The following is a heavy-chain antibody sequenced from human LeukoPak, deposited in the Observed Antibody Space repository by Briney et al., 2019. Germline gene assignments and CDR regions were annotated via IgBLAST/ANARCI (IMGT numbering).Heavy chain of an antibody. D-gene: IGHD1-26*01. Sequence: PGGSLRLSCSVSGFSFSGYAMHWVRQAPGKGLEYVSSISSNGGSTYYLGSVKGRFTISRDNSKSTLYLQMSSLRAEDTAVYYCVKDRWVDYWGQGTLVTVSS. J-gene: IGHJ4*02. CDR3: VKDRWVDY. V-gene: IGHV3-64D*08. CDR2: ISSNGGST. CDR1: GFSFSGYA.